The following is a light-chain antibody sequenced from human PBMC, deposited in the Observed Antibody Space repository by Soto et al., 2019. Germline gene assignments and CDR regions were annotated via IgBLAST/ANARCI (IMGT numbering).Light chain of an antibody. V-gene: IGKV1-39*01. Sequence: DIQLTQSPCSLSASVWDRVASTCRVRQGITSYLNWYRQKPGKAPKLLIYAASSLQSGVPSRFSGSGSGTDFTLTISSLQPEDFATYYCQQSYSTLRTFGQGTKVDIK. CDR2: AAS. J-gene: IGKJ1*01. CDR1: QGITSY. CDR3: QQSYSTLRT.